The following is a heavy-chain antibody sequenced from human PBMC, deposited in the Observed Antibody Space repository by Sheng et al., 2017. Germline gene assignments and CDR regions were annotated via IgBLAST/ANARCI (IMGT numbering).Heavy chain of an antibody. J-gene: IGHJ4*02. CDR1: GFAFTSYS. D-gene: IGHD3-3*01. CDR3: LRESTFEVGYFDY. V-gene: IGHV3-30*04. Sequence: QVQLVESGGGVVQPGTSLRLSCAASGFAFTSYSLSWVRQAPGKGLEWVAVISFDSKPKFYGNSVKDRFTISRDNSASTVFLQMDSLRPEDTALYYCLRESTFEVGYFDYWGQG. CDR2: ISFDSKPK.